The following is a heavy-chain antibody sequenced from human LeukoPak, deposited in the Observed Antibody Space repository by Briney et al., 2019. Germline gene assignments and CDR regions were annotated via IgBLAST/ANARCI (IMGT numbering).Heavy chain of an antibody. Sequence: SETLSLTCIVSGGSISSSSYYWGWIRQPPGKGLEWIGSIYYSGSTYYNPSLKSRVTISVDPSKNQFSLKLSSVTAADTAVYYCARRPRGSYYWGQGTLVTVSS. D-gene: IGHD1-26*01. CDR2: IYYSGST. V-gene: IGHV4-39*01. CDR3: ARRPRGSYY. J-gene: IGHJ4*02. CDR1: GGSISSSSYY.